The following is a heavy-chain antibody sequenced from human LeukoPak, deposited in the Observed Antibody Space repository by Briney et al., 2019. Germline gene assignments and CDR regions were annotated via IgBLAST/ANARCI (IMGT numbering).Heavy chain of an antibody. CDR2: INHSGST. CDR3: ARGLGVFDY. Sequence: SETLSLTCAVYGGSFSGYYWSWIRQPPGKGLEWIGEINHSGSTNYNPSLKSRVTISVDTSKNQFSLKLSSVTAADTAVYYCARGLGVFDYWGQGTLVTVSS. J-gene: IGHJ4*02. D-gene: IGHD3-16*01. V-gene: IGHV4-34*01. CDR1: GGSFSGYY.